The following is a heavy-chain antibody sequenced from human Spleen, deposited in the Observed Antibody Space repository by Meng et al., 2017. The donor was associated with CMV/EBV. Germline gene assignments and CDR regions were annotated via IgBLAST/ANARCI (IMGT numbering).Heavy chain of an antibody. Sequence: GESLKISCAASGFTFSSYTMHWVRQAPGKGLEWVAVISNDGSIKYYADSVKGRFTISRDSSTNTLYLQMNSLRAEDTAVYYCAREKGLTSYWGDYWGQGTLVTVSS. J-gene: IGHJ4*02. V-gene: IGHV3-30-3*01. CDR3: AREKGLTSYWGDY. D-gene: IGHD3-9*01. CDR1: GFTFSSYT. CDR2: ISNDGSIK.